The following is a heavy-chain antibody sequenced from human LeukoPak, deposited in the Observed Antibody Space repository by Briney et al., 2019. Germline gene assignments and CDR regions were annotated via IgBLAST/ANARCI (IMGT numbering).Heavy chain of an antibody. CDR2: TNSDGSTT. CDR1: GFTFSNYW. Sequence: PGGSLRLSCAASGFTFSNYWMHWVRQAPGKGRMWVSRTNSDGSTTSYADSVKGRFTISRDNAKNTLYLQMNSLRAEDTAVYYCAREVVVAAPGLYYSYGMDVWGQGTTVTVFS. CDR3: AREVVVAAPGLYYSYGMDV. D-gene: IGHD2-15*01. J-gene: IGHJ6*02. V-gene: IGHV3-74*01.